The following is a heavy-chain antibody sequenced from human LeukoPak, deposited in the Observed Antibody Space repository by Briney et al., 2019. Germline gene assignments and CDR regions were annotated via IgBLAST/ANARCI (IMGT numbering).Heavy chain of an antibody. V-gene: IGHV3-21*04. J-gene: IGHJ3*02. D-gene: IGHD6-13*01. CDR2: ISSSSSYI. Sequence: GGSLRLSCAASGFTFSSYAMNWVRQAPGKGLEWVSSISSSSSYIYYADSVKGRFTISRDNAKNSLYLQMNSLRAEDTAVYYCAKAGAYSSSWFETDAFDIWGQGTMVTVSS. CDR1: GFTFSSYA. CDR3: AKAGAYSSSWFETDAFDI.